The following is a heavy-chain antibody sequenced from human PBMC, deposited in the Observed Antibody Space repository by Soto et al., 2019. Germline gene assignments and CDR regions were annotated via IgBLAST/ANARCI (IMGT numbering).Heavy chain of an antibody. CDR2: ISSRGTVK. D-gene: IGHD3-16*02. CDR1: GFTFSNYE. V-gene: IGHV3-48*03. Sequence: GGSLRLSCAASGFTFSNYEMNWVRQAPGKGLEWISYISSRGTVKYNADSVKGRFTISRDNAKNSLYLQMNSLRAEDTAVYYCPRYRWFDAWGQGTLVTVSS. CDR3: PRYRWFDA. J-gene: IGHJ5*02.